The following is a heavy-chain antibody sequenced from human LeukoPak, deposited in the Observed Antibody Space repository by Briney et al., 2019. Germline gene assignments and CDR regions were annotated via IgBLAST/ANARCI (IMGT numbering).Heavy chain of an antibody. CDR3: ARGAPNRGYYDSSAWEYFQH. J-gene: IGHJ1*01. Sequence: SVKVSCKPSGGTSSRYAGSWVRPAPGQRLEWRCRIILIFGTANYAQKFQGRVTITTDESTSTAYMELSSLRSEDTAVYYCARGAPNRGYYDSSAWEYFQHWGQGTLVTVSS. CDR1: GGTSSRYA. V-gene: IGHV1-69*05. CDR2: IILIFGTA. D-gene: IGHD3-22*01.